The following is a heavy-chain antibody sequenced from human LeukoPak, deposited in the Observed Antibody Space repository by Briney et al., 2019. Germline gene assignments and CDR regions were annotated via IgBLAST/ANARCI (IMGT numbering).Heavy chain of an antibody. Sequence: KASETMSLTCTVSGGSMSTYYWSWIRQPPGKGLEWIGEINHSGSTNYNPSLKSRVTISVDTSKNQFSLKLSSVTAADTAVYYCARRRNRRIVVVVAAINDAFDIWGQGTMVTVSS. D-gene: IGHD2-15*01. CDR2: INHSGST. CDR1: GGSMSTYY. V-gene: IGHV4-34*01. CDR3: ARRRNRRIVVVVAAINDAFDI. J-gene: IGHJ3*02.